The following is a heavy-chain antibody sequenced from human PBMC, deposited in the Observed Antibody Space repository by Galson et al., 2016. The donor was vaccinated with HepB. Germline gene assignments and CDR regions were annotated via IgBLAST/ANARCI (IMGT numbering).Heavy chain of an antibody. CDR1: GFTFRNHQ. CDR2: IEPDGNSP. V-gene: IGHV3-74*01. Sequence: SLRLSCAVSGFTFRNHQMHWLRQVPGKGLVWVSRIEPDGNSPIYADSVKGRFTISRDNAENMLYLQMNSLRAEDTAIYYCARYLSGPDYWGQGTLVTVSS. J-gene: IGHJ4*02. CDR3: ARYLSGPDY. D-gene: IGHD3-9*01.